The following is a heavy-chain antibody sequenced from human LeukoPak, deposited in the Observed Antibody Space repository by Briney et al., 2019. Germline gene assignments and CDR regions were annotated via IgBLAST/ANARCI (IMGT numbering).Heavy chain of an antibody. CDR1: GGSISSGDYY. D-gene: IGHD5-18*01. CDR3: ARESRGYSYGCFDY. Sequence: SQTLSLTYTVSGGSISSGDYYWSWIRQPPGKGLEWIGYIYYSGSTYYNPSLKSRVTISVDTSKNQFSLKLSSVTAADTAVYYCARESRGYSYGCFDYWGQGTLVTVSS. J-gene: IGHJ4*02. CDR2: IYYSGST. V-gene: IGHV4-30-4*01.